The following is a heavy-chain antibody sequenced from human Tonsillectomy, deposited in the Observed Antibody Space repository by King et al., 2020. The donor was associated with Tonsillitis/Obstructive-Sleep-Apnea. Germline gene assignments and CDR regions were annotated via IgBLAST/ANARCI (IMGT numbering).Heavy chain of an antibody. CDR3: ARVGCSRTSCYTDY. Sequence: VQLVESGGGLVQPGGSLRLSCAASGFTFSSHEMNWVRQAPGKGLEWVSYISSSGSTIYYADSVKGRFTISRDNAKNSLYVQMNSLRAEDTAVYYCARVGCSRTSCYTDYWGLGTLVTVSS. D-gene: IGHD2-2*02. J-gene: IGHJ4*02. CDR2: ISSSGSTI. CDR1: GFTFSSHE. V-gene: IGHV3-48*03.